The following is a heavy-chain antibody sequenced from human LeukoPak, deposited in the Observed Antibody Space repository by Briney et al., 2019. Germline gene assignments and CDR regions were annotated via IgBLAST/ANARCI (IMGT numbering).Heavy chain of an antibody. D-gene: IGHD3-10*01. CDR2: IDYSGGAT. Sequence: GRSLRLSCAASVFTFNNYFMSWVRQAPGKGLEWVSGIDYSGGATNYADSVQGRFTVSRDNSKNTLYLQMNNLRAEDTAVYYCATTRVCGGVLLRPSCLYFEDWGQGALVTVSS. V-gene: IGHV3-23*01. CDR1: VFTFNNYF. J-gene: IGHJ4*02. CDR3: ATTRVCGGVLLRPSCLYFED.